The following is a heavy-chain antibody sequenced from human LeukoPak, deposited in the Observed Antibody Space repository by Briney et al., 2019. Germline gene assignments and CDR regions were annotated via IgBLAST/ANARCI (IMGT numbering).Heavy chain of an antibody. CDR1: GFTFSSYS. D-gene: IGHD3-3*01. CDR2: ISRTT. Sequence: GGSLRLSCAASGFTFSSYSFNWVRQAPGKGLEWVSYISRTTSYADSVKGRFTISRDNAKTSLYLQMNSLRAEDTAIYYCARESEYDFWTGSYFDYWGQGTLVTVSS. J-gene: IGHJ4*02. V-gene: IGHV3-48*04. CDR3: ARESEYDFWTGSYFDY.